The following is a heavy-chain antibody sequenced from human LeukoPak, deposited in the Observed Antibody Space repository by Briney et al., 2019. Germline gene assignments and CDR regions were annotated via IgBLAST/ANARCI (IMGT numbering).Heavy chain of an antibody. J-gene: IGHJ4*02. CDR3: ARDQEGFDY. Sequence: ASVKVSCKASGYTFSSNYIHWVRQAPGQGLEWMGMIYPRDGSTSYAQKFQGRVTVTRDTSTSTVHMELSGLRSEDTAVYYCARDQEGFDYWGQGTLVTVSS. V-gene: IGHV1-46*01. CDR2: IYPRDGST. CDR1: GYTFSSNY.